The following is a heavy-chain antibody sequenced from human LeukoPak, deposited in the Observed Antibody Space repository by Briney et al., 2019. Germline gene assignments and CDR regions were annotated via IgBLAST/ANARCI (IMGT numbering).Heavy chain of an antibody. V-gene: IGHV1-18*01. D-gene: IGHD6-19*01. CDR3: ARVTGKAVAGTVAFDI. CDR1: GYTFTSYG. J-gene: IGHJ3*02. CDR2: ISAYNGNT. Sequence: ASVKVSCKASGYTFTSYGISWVRPAPGQGLEWMGWISAYNGNTNYAQKLQGRVTMTTDTSTSTAYMELRSLRSDDTAVYYCARVTGKAVAGTVAFDIWGEGTMVTVSS.